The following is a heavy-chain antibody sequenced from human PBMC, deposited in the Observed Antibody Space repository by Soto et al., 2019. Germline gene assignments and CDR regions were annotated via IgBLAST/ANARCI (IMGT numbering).Heavy chain of an antibody. CDR3: ARNYVGNVDY. Sequence: QVQLQESGPGLVRPSETLSLTCTVSDGSISSYNWSWIRQPPGKGLEWIGYIYYSGSANYNPSLKSRVTISVDTSKNQFSLKLSSAAAADTAVYYCARNYVGNVDYWGQGTLVTVSS. V-gene: IGHV4-59*08. J-gene: IGHJ4*02. D-gene: IGHD1-7*01. CDR1: DGSISSYN. CDR2: IYYSGSA.